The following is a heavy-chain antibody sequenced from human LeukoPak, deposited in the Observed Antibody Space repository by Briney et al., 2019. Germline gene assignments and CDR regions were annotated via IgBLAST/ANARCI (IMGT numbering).Heavy chain of an antibody. CDR1: GGSISSHY. D-gene: IGHD6-19*01. Sequence: SETLSLTCTVSGGSISSHYWSWIRQPPGKGLEWIGRIYYSGNIKYNPSLKSRVTISVDTSKNQFSLKLSSVSAADTAVYYCARVLADSSGWYHFDYWGQGTLVTVSS. CDR3: ARVLADSSGWYHFDY. J-gene: IGHJ4*02. CDR2: IYYSGNI. V-gene: IGHV4-59*11.